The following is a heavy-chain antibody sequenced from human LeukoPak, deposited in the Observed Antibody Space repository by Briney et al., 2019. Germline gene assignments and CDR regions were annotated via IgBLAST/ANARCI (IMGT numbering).Heavy chain of an antibody. J-gene: IGHJ4*02. CDR3: ARGIVGATDLDY. Sequence: GASVKVSCKASGYTFTGCYMQWVRQAPGQGLEWMGRINPDSGGTNYAQKLQDRVTMTRDTAITTAYMELSSLRSDDTAVYYCARGIVGATDLDYWGQGTLVTVSS. CDR1: GYTFTGCY. CDR2: INPDSGGT. V-gene: IGHV1-2*06. D-gene: IGHD1-26*01.